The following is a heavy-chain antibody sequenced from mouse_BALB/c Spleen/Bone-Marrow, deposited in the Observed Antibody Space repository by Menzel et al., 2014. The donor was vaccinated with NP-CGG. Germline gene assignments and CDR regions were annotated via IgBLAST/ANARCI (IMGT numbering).Heavy chain of an antibody. Sequence: DVMLVESGGGLVKPGGSLKLSCAASGFTFSSYATSWVRQTPEKRLEWVATISSGGSYTYYPDSVKGRFTISRDNAKNTLDLQMSSLRSEDTAMYYCARHGITRLLDYWGQGTTLTVSS. CDR2: ISSGGSYT. CDR3: ARHGITRLLDY. J-gene: IGHJ2*01. V-gene: IGHV5-9-1*01. CDR1: GFTFSSYA. D-gene: IGHD2-4*01.